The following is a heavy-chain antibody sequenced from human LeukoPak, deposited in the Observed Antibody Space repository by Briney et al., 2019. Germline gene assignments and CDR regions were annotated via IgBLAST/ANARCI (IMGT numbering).Heavy chain of an antibody. CDR1: GYTFTSYY. CDR3: ARDLGRWGFDAFDF. J-gene: IGHJ3*01. Sequence: ASVKVSCKASGYTFTSYYMHWVRQAPGQGLEWMGWINPDSGGTDFAQKFQGRVTMTRDTSFTTAYMELRSLRSDDTAVYYCARDLGRWGFDAFDFWGQGTMVTVSS. CDR2: INPDSGGT. D-gene: IGHD7-27*01. V-gene: IGHV1-2*02.